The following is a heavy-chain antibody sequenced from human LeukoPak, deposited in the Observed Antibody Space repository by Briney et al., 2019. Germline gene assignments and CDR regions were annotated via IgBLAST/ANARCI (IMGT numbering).Heavy chain of an antibody. CDR3: ARVREPLLVDY. CDR1: GYTFTSYG. J-gene: IGHJ4*02. D-gene: IGHD6-6*01. CDR2: ISAYNGNT. V-gene: IGHV1-18*01. Sequence: EASVKVSCKASGYTFTSYGISWVRQAPGQGLEWMGWISAYNGNTSYAQKLQGRVTMTTDTSTSTAYMELRSLRSDDTAVYYCARVREPLLVDYWGQGTLVTVSS.